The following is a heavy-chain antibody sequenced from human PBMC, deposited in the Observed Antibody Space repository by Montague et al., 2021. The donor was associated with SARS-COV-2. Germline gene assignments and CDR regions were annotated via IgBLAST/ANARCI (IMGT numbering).Heavy chain of an antibody. CDR2: IYASGGT. CDR1: GDPISSFY. Sequence: SETRSLTCTVSGDPISSFYWNWIRQPAGKGLEWIGRIYASGGTNYNPSLKSRVTMSVDTSKNQFSLKLNSVTAADTAVYYCGRGVVAATPVVDYWGRGTLVTVSS. V-gene: IGHV4-4*07. D-gene: IGHD2-15*01. J-gene: IGHJ4*02. CDR3: GRGVVAATPVVDY.